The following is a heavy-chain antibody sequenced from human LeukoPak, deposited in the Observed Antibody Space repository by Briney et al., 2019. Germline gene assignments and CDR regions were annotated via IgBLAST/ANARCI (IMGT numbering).Heavy chain of an antibody. V-gene: IGHV3-21*01. CDR2: ISSSSSYI. D-gene: IGHD6-13*01. J-gene: IGHJ6*03. CDR1: GFTFSSYS. CDR3: AKPAAVGSRTYHYMDV. Sequence: GGSLRLSCAASGFTFSSYSMNWVRQAPGKGLEWVSSISSSSSYIYYADSVKGRFTISRDNAKNSLYLQMNSLRAEDTAVYYCAKPAAVGSRTYHYMDVWGKGTTVTVSS.